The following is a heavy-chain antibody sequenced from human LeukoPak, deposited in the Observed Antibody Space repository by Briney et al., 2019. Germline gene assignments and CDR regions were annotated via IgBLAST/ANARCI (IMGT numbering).Heavy chain of an antibody. CDR3: ARVGIAAAGTTFDY. CDR2: IYYSGST. V-gene: IGHV4-39*07. Sequence: PSETLSLTCTVSGGSISSSSYYWGWIRQPPGKGLEWIGSIYYSGSTYYNPSLKSRVTISVDTSKNQFSLKLSSVTAADTAVYYCARVGIAAAGTTFDYWGQGTLVTVSS. D-gene: IGHD6-13*01. J-gene: IGHJ4*02. CDR1: GGSISSSSYY.